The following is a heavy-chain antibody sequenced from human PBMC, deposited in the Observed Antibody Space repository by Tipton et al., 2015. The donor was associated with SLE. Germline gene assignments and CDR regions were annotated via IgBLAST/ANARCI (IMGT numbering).Heavy chain of an antibody. Sequence: TLSLTCTVSGDSISGSSYYWGWIRQSPGKGLEWIGSIHYSGRTNDNPSLMSRVTTSVDTSKNQFSLKLRSVTAADTAVYYCARRDFWTGYFDYWGQGTLVTVSS. CDR3: ARRDFWTGYFDY. CDR2: IHYSGRT. CDR1: GDSISGSSYY. V-gene: IGHV4-39*07. D-gene: IGHD3/OR15-3a*01. J-gene: IGHJ4*02.